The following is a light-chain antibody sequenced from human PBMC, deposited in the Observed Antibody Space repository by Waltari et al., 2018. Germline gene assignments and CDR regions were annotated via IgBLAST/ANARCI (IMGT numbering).Light chain of an antibody. CDR2: EAS. J-gene: IGKJ1*01. CDR1: QSGGKS. CDR3: QHYVTLPAT. Sequence: EIVLTQSPGTLSLSPGERATLSCRASQSGGKSLAWYQHKPGQAPRLLIYEASSRATGIPDRFSGSGSGTDFSLTISRLEPEDFSVYYCQHYVTLPATFGQGTKVEV. V-gene: IGKV3-20*01.